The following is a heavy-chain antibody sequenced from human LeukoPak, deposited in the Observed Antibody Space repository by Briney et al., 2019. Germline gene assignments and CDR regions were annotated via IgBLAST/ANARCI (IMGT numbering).Heavy chain of an antibody. V-gene: IGHV4-38-2*02. J-gene: IGHJ4*02. D-gene: IGHD3-3*01. CDR2: IYHSGST. Sequence: PSETLSLTXTVSGYSISSGYYWGWIRQPPGKGLEWIGSIYHSGSTYYNPSLKSRVTISVDTSKNQFSLKLSSVTAADTAVYYCASFHRSGTDYWGQGTLVTVSS. CDR3: ASFHRSGTDY. CDR1: GYSISSGYY.